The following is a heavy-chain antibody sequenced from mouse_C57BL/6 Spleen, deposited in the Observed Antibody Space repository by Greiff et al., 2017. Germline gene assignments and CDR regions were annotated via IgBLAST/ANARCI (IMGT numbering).Heavy chain of an antibody. J-gene: IGHJ4*01. CDR1: GFTFSSYA. CDR3: TRDGGNYLYYYAMDY. CDR2: ISSGGDYI. D-gene: IGHD2-1*01. Sequence: EVKVVESGEGLVKPGGSLKLSCAASGFTFSSYAMSWVRQTPEKRLEWVAYISSGGDYIYYADTVKGRFTISRDNARNTLYLQMSSLKSEDTAMYYCTRDGGNYLYYYAMDYWGQGTSVTVSS. V-gene: IGHV5-9-1*02.